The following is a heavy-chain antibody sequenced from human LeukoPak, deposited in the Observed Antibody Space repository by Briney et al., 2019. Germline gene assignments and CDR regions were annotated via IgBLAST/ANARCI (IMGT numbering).Heavy chain of an antibody. V-gene: IGHV3-23*01. D-gene: IGHD2-21*02. CDR3: AKDYFVVVTAARDEV. CDR2: ISGSGGST. CDR1: GFTFSSYA. Sequence: GGSLRLSCAASGFTFSSYAMSWVRQAPGKGLEWVSAISGSGGSTYYADSVKGRFTISRDKSKNTLYLQMNSLRAEDTAVYYCAKDYFVVVTAARDEVWGQGTLVTVSS. J-gene: IGHJ4*02.